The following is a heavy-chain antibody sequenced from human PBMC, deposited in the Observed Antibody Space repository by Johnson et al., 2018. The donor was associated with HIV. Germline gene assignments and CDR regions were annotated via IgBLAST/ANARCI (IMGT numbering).Heavy chain of an antibody. D-gene: IGHD1-26*01. Sequence: VQLVESGGGLVQPGGSLRLSCAASGFTVSSNYMSWVRQAPGKGLAWVSVIYSGGSTYYADSVKGRFTLSRDNSKNTLYLQMNSLRAEETAVYYCAREGAWEVRPGAFDIWGQGTMVTVSS. CDR3: AREGAWEVRPGAFDI. CDR1: GFTVSSNY. J-gene: IGHJ3*02. V-gene: IGHV3-66*01. CDR2: IYSGGST.